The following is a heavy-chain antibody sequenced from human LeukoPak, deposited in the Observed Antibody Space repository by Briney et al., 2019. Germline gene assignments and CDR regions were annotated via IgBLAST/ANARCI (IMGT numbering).Heavy chain of an antibody. Sequence: GGSLRLSCAASGFTFSSYAMSWVRRAPGKGLEWVSAISGSGGSTYYADSVKGRFTISRDNAKNSLYLQMNSLRAEDTAVYYCARGKGLYYYYMDVWGKGTTVTISS. J-gene: IGHJ6*03. CDR1: GFTFSSYA. CDR2: ISGSGGST. CDR3: ARGKGLYYYYMDV. V-gene: IGHV3-23*01.